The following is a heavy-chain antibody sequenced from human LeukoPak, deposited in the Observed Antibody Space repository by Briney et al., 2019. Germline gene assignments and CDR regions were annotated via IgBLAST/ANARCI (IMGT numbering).Heavy chain of an antibody. CDR3: ARSLVITIFGAAANYYYGMDV. V-gene: IGHV1-69*01. D-gene: IGHD3-3*01. CDR1: GGTFSSYA. J-gene: IGHJ6*02. Sequence: SVKVSCKASGGTFSSYAISWVRQAPGQGLEWMGGIIPIFGTANYAQKFQGRVTITADESTSTAYMELSSLRSEDTAVYYCARSLVITIFGAAANYYYGMDVWGQGTTVTVSS. CDR2: IIPIFGTA.